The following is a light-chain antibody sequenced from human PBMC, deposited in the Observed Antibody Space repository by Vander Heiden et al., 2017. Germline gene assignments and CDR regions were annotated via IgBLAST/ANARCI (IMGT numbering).Light chain of an antibody. CDR1: SGHSSYA. Sequence: QLVLTQSPSASASLGASVKLTCTPSSGHSSYAIAWHQQPPEKGPRSWMTLNSDGSHSKGDAIPDRFSGSSSGAERYLTISGLQSEDEADYYCQTWGTGIRVFGGGTKLTVL. J-gene: IGLJ3*02. V-gene: IGLV4-69*01. CDR3: QTWGTGIRV. CDR2: LNSDGSH.